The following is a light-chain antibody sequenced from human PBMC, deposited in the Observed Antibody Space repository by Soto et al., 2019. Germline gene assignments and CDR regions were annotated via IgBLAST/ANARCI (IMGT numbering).Light chain of an antibody. CDR1: QSVSNNY. J-gene: IGKJ1*01. CDR3: QQYGTSPPT. CDR2: GAS. Sequence: EIVLTQSPGTLSLFPGERATLSCRSSQSVSNNYLAWYQQKPGQAPRRVSYGASNRATGIPDRCSGSGSGTEFTLTISRLEPKDFAVFYCQQYGTSPPTFGQGTKVDIK. V-gene: IGKV3-20*01.